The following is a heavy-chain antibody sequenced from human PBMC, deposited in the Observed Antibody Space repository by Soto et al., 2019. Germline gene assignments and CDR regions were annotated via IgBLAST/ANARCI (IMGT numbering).Heavy chain of an antibody. CDR3: ARDTMTGGHYYYYGMDV. J-gene: IGHJ6*02. CDR1: GFTFSSYA. CDR2: ISYDGSNK. D-gene: IGHD3-16*01. Sequence: SLKISCAASGFTFSSYAMHWVRQAPGKGLEWVAVISYDGSNKYYADSVKGRFTISRDNSKNTLYLQMNSLRAEDTAVYYCARDTMTGGHYYYYGMDVWGQGTTVTVSS. V-gene: IGHV3-30-3*01.